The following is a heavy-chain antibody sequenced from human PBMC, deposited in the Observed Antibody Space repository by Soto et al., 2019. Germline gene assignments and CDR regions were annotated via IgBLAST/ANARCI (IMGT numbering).Heavy chain of an antibody. CDR2: IYPGDSDT. CDR3: ARYSGSSRHYLDF. J-gene: IGHJ4*02. V-gene: IGHV5-51*01. D-gene: IGHD1-26*01. CDR1: GYSFASHW. Sequence: GESLKISCKGSGYSFASHWVAWVRQMPEKGLEWIGTIYPGDSDTKYSSAFRGHVTISADTSVSTAYLQWRSLEATDSAICYCARYSGSSRHYLDFWGQGTLVTVSS.